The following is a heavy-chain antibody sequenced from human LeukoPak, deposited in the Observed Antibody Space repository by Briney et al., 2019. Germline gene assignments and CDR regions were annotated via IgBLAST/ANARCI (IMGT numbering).Heavy chain of an antibody. Sequence: GGSLRLSCAASGFTFSSYGMHWVRQAPGKGLEWVAVISYDGSNKYYADSVKGRFTISRDNSKNTLYLQMSSLRAEDTAVYYCASSYGDYDAEGDSWGPGTPVTVSP. V-gene: IGHV3-30*03. D-gene: IGHD4-17*01. CDR2: ISYDGSNK. CDR1: GFTFSSYG. J-gene: IGHJ4*02. CDR3: ASSYGDYDAEGDS.